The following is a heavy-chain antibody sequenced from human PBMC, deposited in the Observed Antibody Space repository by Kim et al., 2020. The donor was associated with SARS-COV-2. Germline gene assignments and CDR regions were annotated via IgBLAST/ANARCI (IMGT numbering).Heavy chain of an antibody. Sequence: SETLSLTCTVSGGSISSSSYYWGWIRQPPGKGLEWIGSIYYSGSTYYNPSLKSRVTISVDTSKNQFSLKLSSVTAADTAVYYCAREDDLPFDYWGQGTLVTVSS. CDR1: GGSISSSSYY. V-gene: IGHV4-39*07. J-gene: IGHJ4*02. CDR3: AREDDLPFDY. D-gene: IGHD3-16*01. CDR2: IYYSGST.